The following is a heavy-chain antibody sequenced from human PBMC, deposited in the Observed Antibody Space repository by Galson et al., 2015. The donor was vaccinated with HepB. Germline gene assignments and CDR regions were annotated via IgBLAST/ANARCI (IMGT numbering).Heavy chain of an antibody. J-gene: IGHJ6*02. CDR1: GGTCSSYA. CDR2: IVPIFGTA. Sequence: SVKVSCKASGGTCSSYAISWVRQAPGQGLEWMGGIVPIFGTANYAQKFQGRVTIAADESTSTAYMELSSLRSEDTAVYYCARGADIVVVPAAIRGRLVLYYYYGMDVWGQGTTVTVSS. D-gene: IGHD2-2*02. V-gene: IGHV1-69*13. CDR3: ARGADIVVVPAAIRGRLVLYYYYGMDV.